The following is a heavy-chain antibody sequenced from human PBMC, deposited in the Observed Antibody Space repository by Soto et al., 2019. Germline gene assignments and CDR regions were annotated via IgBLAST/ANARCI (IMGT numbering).Heavy chain of an antibody. D-gene: IGHD1-1*01. J-gene: IGHJ5*02. Sequence: SETLSLTCAVYGGSFSDYYWSWVRQPPGKGLEWIGDINHSGVTNYNPSLESRVTISVDTSKNQFSLNLSSVTGEDTAVYYCAKAGEMSTNGENWFDHWGQGTLVTVSS. CDR1: GGSFSDYY. CDR2: INHSGVT. V-gene: IGHV4-34*01. CDR3: AKAGEMSTNGENWFDH.